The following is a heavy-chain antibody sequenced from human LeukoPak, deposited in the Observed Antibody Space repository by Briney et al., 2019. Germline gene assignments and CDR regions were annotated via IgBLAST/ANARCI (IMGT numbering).Heavy chain of an antibody. V-gene: IGHV4-34*01. CDR2: INHSGST. J-gene: IGHJ4*02. D-gene: IGHD3-3*01. CDR3: AGWDYDFWSGYTN. Sequence: SETLSLTCAVYGGSFSVYYWSWIRQPPGKGLEWIGEINHSGSTNYNPSLKSRVTISVDTSKNQFSLKLSSMTAADTAVYYCAGWDYDFWSGYTNWGQGTLVTVSS. CDR1: GGSFSVYY.